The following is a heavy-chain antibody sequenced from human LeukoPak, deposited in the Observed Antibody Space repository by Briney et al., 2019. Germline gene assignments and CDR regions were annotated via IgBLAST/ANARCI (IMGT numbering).Heavy chain of an antibody. V-gene: IGHV3-21*01. CDR1: GFTFSSYA. J-gene: IGHJ4*02. CDR2: ISGSSRHK. Sequence: GGSLRLSCAASGFTFSSYAMNWVRQAPGKGLEWVSSISGSSRHKYYADSVKGRFTISRNNAKNSLYLQMNSLRAEDTAVYYCARTANFAAGYYIDYWGQGTLVTVSS. D-gene: IGHD6-13*01. CDR3: ARTANFAAGYYIDY.